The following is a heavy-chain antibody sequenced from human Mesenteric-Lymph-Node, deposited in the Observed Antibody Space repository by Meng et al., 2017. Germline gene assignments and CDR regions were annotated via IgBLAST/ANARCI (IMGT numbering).Heavy chain of an antibody. Sequence: ASVKVSCKASGYTFTSYYMHWVRQAPGQGLEWMGIINPSGGSTSYAQKFQGRVTMTRDTSTSTVYMELSSLRSEDTAVYYCARDRDKYYYDSSGYYDYWGQGTLVTVSS. CDR3: ARDRDKYYYDSSGYYDY. CDR1: GYTFTSYY. D-gene: IGHD3-22*01. J-gene: IGHJ4*01. V-gene: IGHV1-46*01. CDR2: INPSGGST.